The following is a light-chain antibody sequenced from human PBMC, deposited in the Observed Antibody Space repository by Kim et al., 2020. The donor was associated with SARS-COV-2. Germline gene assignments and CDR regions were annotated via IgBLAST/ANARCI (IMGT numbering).Light chain of an antibody. V-gene: IGKV3-15*01. J-gene: IGKJ1*01. CDR3: QQSNDWSPLT. Sequence: SPGERATLSCRARQTINKRLVWYQHRPGQAPRLLIYDATTRATGVPARFIGSGSETDFTLTISSLQLEDFAVYYCQQSNDWSPLTFGQGTKVDIK. CDR1: QTINKR. CDR2: DAT.